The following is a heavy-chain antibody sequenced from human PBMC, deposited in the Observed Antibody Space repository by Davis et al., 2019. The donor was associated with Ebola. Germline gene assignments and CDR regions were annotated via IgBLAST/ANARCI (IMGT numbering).Heavy chain of an antibody. J-gene: IGHJ6*02. D-gene: IGHD1-1*01. Sequence: LKISCAASGFTFSSYSMNWVRQAPGKGLEWVSSISSSSSYIYYADSVKGRFTISRDNAKNSLYLQMNSLRAEDTAVYYCARDGVATYYYYGMDVWGQGTTVTVSS. CDR2: ISSSSSYI. CDR3: ARDGVATYYYYGMDV. CDR1: GFTFSSYS. V-gene: IGHV3-21*01.